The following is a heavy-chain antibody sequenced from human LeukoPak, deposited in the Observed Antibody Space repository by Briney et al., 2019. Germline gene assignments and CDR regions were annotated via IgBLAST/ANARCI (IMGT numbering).Heavy chain of an antibody. J-gene: IGHJ4*02. V-gene: IGHV1-2*02. CDR2: ISPNSGAT. D-gene: IGHD1-26*01. Sequence: GASVKVSCKASGYTFTAYYMHWVRQAPGQGLEWMGWISPNSGATNYAQKFQGRVTMSRDTSISTVYMEVSRLTSDDPAMYYCARDGNFDYWGQGTLVTVSS. CDR1: GYTFTAYY. CDR3: ARDGNFDY.